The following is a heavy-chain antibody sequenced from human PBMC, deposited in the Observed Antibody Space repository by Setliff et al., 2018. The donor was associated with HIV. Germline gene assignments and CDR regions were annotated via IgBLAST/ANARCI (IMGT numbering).Heavy chain of an antibody. J-gene: IGHJ4*02. Sequence: KASETLSLTCAVSGGSISSPNWWNWVRQPPGKGLEWIGETSHSGSVNYNPSLKSRAAISLDRSMNQFSLKLTSVTAADTAVYYCARDLYCNDTSCYPNPLWGQGTLVTVSS. CDR3: ARDLYCNDTSCYPNPL. D-gene: IGHD2-2*01. CDR1: GGSISSPNW. V-gene: IGHV4-4*02. CDR2: TSHSGSV.